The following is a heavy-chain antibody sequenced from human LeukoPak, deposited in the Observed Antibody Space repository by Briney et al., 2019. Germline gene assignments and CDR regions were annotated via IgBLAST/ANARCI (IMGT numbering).Heavy chain of an antibody. J-gene: IGHJ4*02. V-gene: IGHV3-53*01. CDR3: ARALGSGTYYG. Sequence: GGSLRLSCAASGFTFSSNYMRWVRQAPGKGLEWVSRFYSGGSTFHADSVKGRFTISRDISENTLHLQLNRLRADDTPGYYCARALGSGTYYGWGQGNLVTVSS. D-gene: IGHD1-26*01. CDR1: GFTFSSNY. CDR2: FYSGGST.